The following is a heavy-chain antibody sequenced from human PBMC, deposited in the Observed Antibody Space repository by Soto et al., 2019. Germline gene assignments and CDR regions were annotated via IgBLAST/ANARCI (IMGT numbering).Heavy chain of an antibody. V-gene: IGHV4-59*01. Sequence: SETLSLTCTVSGGSISNYYWSWIRQPPGKGLEWIGLIHDSGTTNYNPSLKSRVTFSVDTSKNQFSLQLNSVIAADTAVYYCARGGASSKWLDPWGQGTLVTVYS. CDR3: ARGGASSKWLDP. D-gene: IGHD3-10*01. J-gene: IGHJ5*02. CDR1: GGSISNYY. CDR2: IHDSGTT.